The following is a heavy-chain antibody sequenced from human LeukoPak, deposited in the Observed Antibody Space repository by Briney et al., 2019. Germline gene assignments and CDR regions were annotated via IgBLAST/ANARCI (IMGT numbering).Heavy chain of an antibody. Sequence: GGSLRLSCAASGFTFSSYAMHWVRQAPGKGLEWVAVISYDGSNKYYADSVKGRFTISRDNSKNTLYLQMNSLRAEDTAVYYCARDGGAGGDIGAFDIWGQGTMVTVSS. CDR2: ISYDGSNK. CDR3: ARDGGAGGDIGAFDI. V-gene: IGHV3-30-3*01. J-gene: IGHJ3*02. D-gene: IGHD4-17*01. CDR1: GFTFSSYA.